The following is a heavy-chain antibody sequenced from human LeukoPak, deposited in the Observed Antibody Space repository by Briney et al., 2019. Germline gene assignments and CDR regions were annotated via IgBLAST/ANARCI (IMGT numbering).Heavy chain of an antibody. V-gene: IGHV1-69*13. Sequence: ASVKVSCMASGGTFSSYAISWVRPAPGQGREWMGGIIPIFGTANYAQKFQGRVTITADESTSTAYMELSSLRSEDTAVYYCARKPWMENAFDIWGQGTMVTVSS. CDR2: IIPIFGTA. CDR3: ARKPWMENAFDI. CDR1: GGTFSSYA. J-gene: IGHJ3*02. D-gene: IGHD2-2*03.